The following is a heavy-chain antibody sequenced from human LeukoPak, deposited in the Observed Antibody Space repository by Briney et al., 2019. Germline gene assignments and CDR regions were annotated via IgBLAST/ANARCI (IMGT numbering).Heavy chain of an antibody. CDR3: ARGDDYGGKILDY. V-gene: IGHV4-31*03. J-gene: IGHJ4*02. CDR2: IYYSGST. CDR1: GGSISSGGYY. D-gene: IGHD4-23*01. Sequence: LSETLSLTCTVSGGSISSGGYYWSWIRQHPGKGLEWIGYIYYSGSTYYNPSLKSRVTISVDTSKNQFSLKLSSVTAADTAVHYCARGDDYGGKILDYWGQGTLVTVSS.